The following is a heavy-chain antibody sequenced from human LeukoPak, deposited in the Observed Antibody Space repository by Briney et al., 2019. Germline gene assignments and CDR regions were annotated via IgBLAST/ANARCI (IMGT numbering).Heavy chain of an antibody. CDR3: SSNYYDNSGLTDS. J-gene: IGHJ4*02. Sequence: GGSLRLSCAASGFTFSGSAIHWVRQASGKGLEWLGRIRSKANSYATAYAASVKGRFVISRDDSTNTAYLQMNSLKTEDTAVYYCSSNYYDNSGLTDSWGQGTLVTVSS. CDR1: GFTFSGSA. V-gene: IGHV3-73*01. D-gene: IGHD3-22*01. CDR2: IRSKANSYAT.